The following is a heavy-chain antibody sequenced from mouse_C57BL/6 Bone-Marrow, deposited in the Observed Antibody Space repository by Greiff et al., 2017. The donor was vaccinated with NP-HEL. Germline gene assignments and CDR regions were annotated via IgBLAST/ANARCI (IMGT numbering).Heavy chain of an antibody. Sequence: LVESGPELVKPGASVKLSCKASGYTFTSYDINWVKQRPGQGLEWIGWIYPRDGSTKYNEKFKGKATLTVDTSSSTAYMELHSPTSEDSAVYFCARLYYELWDYWGQGTTLTVSS. V-gene: IGHV1-85*01. CDR2: IYPRDGST. CDR3: ARLYYELWDY. CDR1: GYTFTSYD. J-gene: IGHJ2*01. D-gene: IGHD2-4*01.